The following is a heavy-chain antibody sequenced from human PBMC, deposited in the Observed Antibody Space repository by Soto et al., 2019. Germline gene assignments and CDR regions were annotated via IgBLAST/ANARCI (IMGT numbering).Heavy chain of an antibody. CDR3: AKDRQLVLGYYYGMDV. CDR1: GFTFSSYG. Sequence: QVQLVESGGGVVQPGRSLRLSCAASGFTFSSYGMHWVRQAPGKGLEWVAVISYDGSNKYYADSVKGRFTISRDNSKNXLYLQMNSLRAEDTAVYYCAKDRQLVLGYYYGMDVWGQGTTVTVSS. CDR2: ISYDGSNK. D-gene: IGHD6-13*01. V-gene: IGHV3-30*18. J-gene: IGHJ6*02.